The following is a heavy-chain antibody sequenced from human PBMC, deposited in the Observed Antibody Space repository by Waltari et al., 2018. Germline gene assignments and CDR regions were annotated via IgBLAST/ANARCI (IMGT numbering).Heavy chain of an antibody. V-gene: IGHV1-69*13. Sequence: QVQLVQSGAEVKKPGSSVKVSCKASGGTFSSYAISWVRQAPGQGLEWMGGIIPIFGTANSAQRCQGRVTITADETTSTAYRELSSLRSEDAAVNYCAGYGERGGGYTDYWGQGTLVTVSS. CDR3: AGYGERGGGYTDY. CDR2: IIPIFGTA. J-gene: IGHJ4*02. CDR1: GGTFSSYA. D-gene: IGHD3-3*01.